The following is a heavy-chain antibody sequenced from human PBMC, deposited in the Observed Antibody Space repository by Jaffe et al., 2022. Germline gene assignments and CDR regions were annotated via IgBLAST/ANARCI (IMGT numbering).Heavy chain of an antibody. CDR2: IYYSGST. J-gene: IGHJ5*02. CDR1: GGSISSSNYY. CDR3: ARPRGCSSTSCYGGNWVDP. V-gene: IGHV4-39*02. D-gene: IGHD2-2*01. Sequence: QLQLQESGPGLVKPSETLSLTCIVSGGSISSSNYYWGWIRQPPGKGLEWIGSIYYSGSTYYNPSLKSRVTISVDTSKNHFSLKLSSVTAADTAVYYCARPRGCSSTSCYGGNWVDPWGQGTLVIVSS.